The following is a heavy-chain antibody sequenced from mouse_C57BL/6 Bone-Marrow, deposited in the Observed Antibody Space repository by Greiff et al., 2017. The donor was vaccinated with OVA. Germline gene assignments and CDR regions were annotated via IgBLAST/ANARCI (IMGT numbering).Heavy chain of an antibody. D-gene: IGHD1-1*01. CDR2: IYPGSGST. J-gene: IGHJ4*01. CDR1: GYTFTSYW. Sequence: QVQLQQPGAELVKPGASVKMSCKASGYTFTSYWITWVKQRPGQGLEWIGDIYPGSGSTNYNEQFKCKATLTVDTSSSTAYMQLSSLTSEDSAVYYCVSIYYYGSSYDYYAMDYWGQGTSVTVSA. V-gene: IGHV1-55*01. CDR3: VSIYYYGSSYDYYAMDY.